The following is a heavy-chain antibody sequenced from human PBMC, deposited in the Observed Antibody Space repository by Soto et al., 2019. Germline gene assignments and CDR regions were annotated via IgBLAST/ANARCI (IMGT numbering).Heavy chain of an antibody. CDR3: ARDPGGDYFEYYYYYYGMDV. J-gene: IGHJ6*02. V-gene: IGHV1-18*01. Sequence: ASVKVSCKASGDTFTSYGISWVRQAPGQGLGWMGWISAYNGNTNYAQKLQGRVTMTTDTSTSTAYMELRSLRSDDTAVYYCARDPGGDYFEYYYYYYGMDVWGQGTTVTVSS. D-gene: IGHD4-17*01. CDR2: ISAYNGNT. CDR1: GDTFTSYG.